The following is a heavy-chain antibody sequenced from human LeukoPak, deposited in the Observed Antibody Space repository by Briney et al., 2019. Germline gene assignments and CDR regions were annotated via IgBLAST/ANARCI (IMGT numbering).Heavy chain of an antibody. D-gene: IGHD3-9*01. CDR3: ARARYDILTGYYFPCDY. V-gene: IGHV1-2*02. CDR1: GYTFTGYY. J-gene: IGHJ4*02. CDR2: INPNSGGT. Sequence: ASVKVSCKASGYTFTGYYMHWVRQAPGQGLEWMGWINPNSGGTNYAQKFQGRVTMTRDTSISTAYMELSRLRSDNTAVYYCARARYDILTGYYFPCDYWGQGTLVTVSS.